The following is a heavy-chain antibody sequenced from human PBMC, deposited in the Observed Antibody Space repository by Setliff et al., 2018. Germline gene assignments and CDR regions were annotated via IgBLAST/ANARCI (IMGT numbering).Heavy chain of an antibody. Sequence: PSETLSLTCAVYGGSLSNYYWTWIRQPPGKGLEWMGEINQSGSTNDNPFLKSRVTRSADTSKTQFSLKLSSVTAADTAVYYCARGIGGYCNISCSNESWPWGQGTLVTVSS. CDR1: GGSLSNYY. V-gene: IGHV4-34*01. J-gene: IGHJ5*02. D-gene: IGHD2-15*01. CDR2: INQSGST. CDR3: ARGIGGYCNISCSNESWP.